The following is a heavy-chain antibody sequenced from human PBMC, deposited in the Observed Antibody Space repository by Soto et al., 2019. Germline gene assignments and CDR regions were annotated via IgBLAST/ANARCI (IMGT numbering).Heavy chain of an antibody. Sequence: GGSLRLSCAASGFSVTNNYMNWVRQAPGKGLEWVSGVNWNGGSTGYADSVKGRFTISRDNAKNSLYLQMNSLRAEDTAFYYCVRGASLNFDYWGQGTLVTVSS. CDR2: VNWNGGST. CDR1: GFSVTNNY. V-gene: IGHV3-20*04. D-gene: IGHD1-26*01. J-gene: IGHJ4*02. CDR3: VRGASLNFDY.